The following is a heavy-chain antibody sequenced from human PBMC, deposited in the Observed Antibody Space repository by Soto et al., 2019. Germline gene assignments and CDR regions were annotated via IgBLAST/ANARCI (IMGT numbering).Heavy chain of an antibody. CDR1: GGTFSSYA. D-gene: IGHD3-22*01. CDR3: ASVLKGYYDSSGYAFDI. Sequence: QVQLVQSGAEVKKPGSSVKVSCKPSGGTFSSYAISWVRLAPGQGLECMGGIIPIFGTANYAQKFQGRVTITADESTSTAYMELSSLRSEDTAVYYCASVLKGYYDSSGYAFDIWGQGTMVTVSS. V-gene: IGHV1-69*01. CDR2: IIPIFGTA. J-gene: IGHJ3*02.